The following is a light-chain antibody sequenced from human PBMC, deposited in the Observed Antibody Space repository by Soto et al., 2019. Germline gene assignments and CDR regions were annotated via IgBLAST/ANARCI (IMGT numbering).Light chain of an antibody. Sequence: DIQMTQSPSTLSACVGDRVTITCRASQSISSWLAWYQQKPGKAPKLLIYKASSLESGVPSRFSGSGSGTEFTLTISSLQPDDFATYYCQQYNSLHTFGQGTKLEIK. J-gene: IGKJ2*01. CDR2: KAS. CDR3: QQYNSLHT. CDR1: QSISSW. V-gene: IGKV1-5*03.